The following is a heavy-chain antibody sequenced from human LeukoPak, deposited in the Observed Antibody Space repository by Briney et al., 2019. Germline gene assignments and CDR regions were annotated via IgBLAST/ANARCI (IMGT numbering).Heavy chain of an antibody. CDR3: ARADYSGYDYEAALRY. V-gene: IGHV3-23*01. CDR2: ISGSGGST. Sequence: GGSLRLSCAASGFTFSSYAMSWVRQAPGKGLEWVSAISGSGGSTYYADSVKGRFTISRDNSKNTLYLQMNSLRAEDTAVYYCARADYSGYDYEAALRYWGQGTLVTVSS. CDR1: GFTFSSYA. D-gene: IGHD5-12*01. J-gene: IGHJ4*02.